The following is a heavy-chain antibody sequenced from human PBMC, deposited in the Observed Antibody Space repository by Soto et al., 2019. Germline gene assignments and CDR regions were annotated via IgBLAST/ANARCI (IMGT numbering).Heavy chain of an antibody. D-gene: IGHD6-13*01. CDR1: GGSIGDDY. V-gene: IGHV4-4*07. Sequence: PSETLSLTCTVSGGSIGDDYWTWIRQPAGKGLEYIGRIHISGSANYNPSLRSRVTVSIDTSQNQVSLNLTSVTAADTAVYYCARGVPAAGTDWFDPWGQGTLVTVSS. CDR3: ARGVPAAGTDWFDP. CDR2: IHISGSA. J-gene: IGHJ5*02.